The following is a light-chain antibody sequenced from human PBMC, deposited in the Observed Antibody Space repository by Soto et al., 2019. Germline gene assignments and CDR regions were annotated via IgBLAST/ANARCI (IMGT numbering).Light chain of an antibody. CDR3: SSYTDSSNYV. J-gene: IGLJ1*01. CDR2: DDS. V-gene: IGLV1-40*01. CDR1: SSNIGARYD. Sequence: QSVLTQPPSVSGSPGQRVTISCTGSSSNIGARYDVHWYQQLPGTAPKLLIFDDSIRPSGVPDRFSASTSGTSAFLAITGLQAEDEADYYCSSYTDSSNYVFGTGTKLTVL.